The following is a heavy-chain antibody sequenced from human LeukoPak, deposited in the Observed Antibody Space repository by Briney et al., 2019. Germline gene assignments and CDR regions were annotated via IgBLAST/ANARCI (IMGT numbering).Heavy chain of an antibody. CDR3: ARGGRSGSPGLYYYYGMDV. Sequence: SVKVSCKASGSTFSSYAISWVRQAPGQGLEWMGGIIPIFGTANYAQKFQGRVTITADESTSTAYMELSSLRSEDTAVYYCARGGRSGSPGLYYYYGMDVWGQGTTVTVSS. J-gene: IGHJ6*02. V-gene: IGHV1-69*13. D-gene: IGHD3-16*01. CDR1: GSTFSSYA. CDR2: IIPIFGTA.